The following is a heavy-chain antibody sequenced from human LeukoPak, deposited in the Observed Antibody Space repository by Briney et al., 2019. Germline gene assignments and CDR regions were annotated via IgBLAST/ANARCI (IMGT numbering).Heavy chain of an antibody. CDR3: ARGGGSVHFDY. CDR1: GGSFSGYY. Sequence: SETLSLTCAVYGGSFSGYYWSWIRQPPGKGLEWIGYIYYSGSTNYNPSLKSRVTISVDTSKNQFSLKLSSVTAADTAVYYCARGGGSVHFDYWGQGTLVTVSS. V-gene: IGHV4-59*12. J-gene: IGHJ4*02. CDR2: IYYSGST.